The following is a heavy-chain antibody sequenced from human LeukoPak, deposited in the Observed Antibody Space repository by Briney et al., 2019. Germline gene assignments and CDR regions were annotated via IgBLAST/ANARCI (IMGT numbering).Heavy chain of an antibody. D-gene: IGHD5-18*01. V-gene: IGHV3-30*04. CDR2: IAYDGRQQ. CDR1: GLRFSNYA. J-gene: IGHJ4*02. Sequence: GGSLRLSCAASGLRFSNYAIHWVRQGPGKGPEWVASIAYDGRQQYYAESVKGRFTLSRDNSKNTVYLQMTSLRVEDTAVYYCARPPDTDLSGNDYWGQGTLVIVSS. CDR3: ARPPDTDLSGNDY.